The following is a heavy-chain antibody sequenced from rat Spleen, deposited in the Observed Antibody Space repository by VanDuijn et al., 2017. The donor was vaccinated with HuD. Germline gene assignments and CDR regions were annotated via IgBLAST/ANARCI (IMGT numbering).Heavy chain of an antibody. J-gene: IGHJ3*01. CDR2: ITNTGGSI. CDR1: GFTFSDFY. CDR3: TRDKNYYDGIYLLYNWFAY. V-gene: IGHV5-20*01. Sequence: EVQLVESGGGLVQPGRSLKLSCAASGFTFSDFYMAWVRQAPTKGLEWVASITNTGGSIYYPDSVKGRFTISRDNAQNTLYLQMNSLRSEDTATYYCTRDKNYYDGIYLLYNWFAYWGQGTLVTVSS. D-gene: IGHD1-12*02.